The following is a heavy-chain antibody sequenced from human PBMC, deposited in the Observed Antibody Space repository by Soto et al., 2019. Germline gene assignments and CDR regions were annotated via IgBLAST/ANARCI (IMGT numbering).Heavy chain of an antibody. CDR2: ISAYNGNT. CDR1: GYTFTNYG. D-gene: IGHD5-12*01. CDR3: AREAVLYDGYDLVDY. J-gene: IGHJ4*02. V-gene: IGHV1-18*01. Sequence: QVQLVQSGAEVKKPGASVKVSCKASGYTFTNYGVTWVRQAPGQGLEWMGWISAYNGNTDYAQHLQGRVTMTTDTSTSSAYMELRRLRSDDTAVYYCAREAVLYDGYDLVDYWGQGTLVIVSS.